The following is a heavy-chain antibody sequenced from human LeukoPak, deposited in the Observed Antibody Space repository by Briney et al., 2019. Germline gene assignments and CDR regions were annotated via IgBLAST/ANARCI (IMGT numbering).Heavy chain of an antibody. CDR2: INCNSGDT. Sequence: ASVKVSCKASGYTFTGYYIHWVRQAPGQGLEWMGWINCNSGDTNYAQNFQGRVSMTRDTSISTAYMELSRLRFDDTAVYYCARDWVTVKTPWIDPWGQGTLNTVSS. CDR3: ARDWVTVKTPWIDP. V-gene: IGHV1-2*02. CDR1: GYTFTGYY. D-gene: IGHD4-11*01. J-gene: IGHJ5*02.